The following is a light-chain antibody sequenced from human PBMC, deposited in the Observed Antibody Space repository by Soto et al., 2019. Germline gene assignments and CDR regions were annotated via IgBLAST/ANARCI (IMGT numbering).Light chain of an antibody. J-gene: IGKJ5*01. CDR1: QSIRNS. CDR3: QQRGEWPPGAT. V-gene: IGKV3-11*01. Sequence: EIVLTQSPATLSLSPGERATLSCRAVQSIRNSLAWYQQKPGQAPRLLIYDASNRATGIPARFSGSGSGTDFTLTISSLEPEDFAVYYCQQRGEWPPGATFGQGTRLEIK. CDR2: DAS.